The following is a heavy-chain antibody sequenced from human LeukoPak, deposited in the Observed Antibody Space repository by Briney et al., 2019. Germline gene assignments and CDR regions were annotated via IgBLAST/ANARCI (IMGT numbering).Heavy chain of an antibody. CDR3: ARVFGSGRGFDP. CDR2: IYYSGST. J-gene: IGHJ5*02. V-gene: IGHV4-59*01. Sequence: NTSETLSLTCTVSGGSISSYYWSWIRQPPGKGLEWIGYIYYSGSTNYNPSLKSRVTISVDTSKNQFSLKLSSVTAADTAVYYCARVFGSGRGFDPWGQGTLVTVSS. CDR1: GGSISSYY. D-gene: IGHD3-10*01.